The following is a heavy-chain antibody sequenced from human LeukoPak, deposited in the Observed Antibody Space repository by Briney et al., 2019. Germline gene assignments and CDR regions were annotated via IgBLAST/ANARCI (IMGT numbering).Heavy chain of an antibody. Sequence: GGSLRLSCVVSGFTFSSYGMSWVRQAPGKGLEWVALIWFDGSKKYYADSVKGRFTISRDNSKNTLYLQMNSLRAEDTAVYYCATRNSGYTGPSRTYYYYGMDVWGQGTTVTVSS. CDR2: IWFDGSKK. CDR3: ATRNSGYTGPSRTYYYYGMDV. V-gene: IGHV3-33*07. J-gene: IGHJ6*02. D-gene: IGHD5-12*01. CDR1: GFTFSSYG.